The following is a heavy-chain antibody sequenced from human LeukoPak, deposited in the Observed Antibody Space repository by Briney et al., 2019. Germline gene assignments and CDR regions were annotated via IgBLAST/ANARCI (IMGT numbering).Heavy chain of an antibody. CDR2: IGGGGVDT. CDR3: AKRGESCSSTNCLKYYFDY. D-gene: IGHD2-2*01. J-gene: IGHJ4*02. V-gene: IGHV3-23*01. Sequence: ARSLRLSCAASGFTFSSFAMSWVRQAHGKWLERVSAIGGGGVDTYYTDSVKGRFTISRDNSKNTLYLQMNSLRAEDTAVYYCAKRGESCSSTNCLKYYFDYWGQGTLVTVSS. CDR1: GFTFSSFA.